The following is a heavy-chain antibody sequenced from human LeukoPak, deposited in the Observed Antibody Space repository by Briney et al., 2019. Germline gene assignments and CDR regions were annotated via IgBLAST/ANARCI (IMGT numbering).Heavy chain of an antibody. V-gene: IGHV4-59*01. D-gene: IGHD3-22*01. CDR3: ARDRHYYDSSGYTFFDY. Sequence: PSETLSLTCTVSGGSISSYYWSWIRQPPGKGLEWIGYIYYSGSTNYNPSLKSRVTISVGTSKNQFSLKLSSVTAADTAVYYCARDRHYYDSSGYTFFDYWGQGTLVTVSS. J-gene: IGHJ4*02. CDR1: GGSISSYY. CDR2: IYYSGST.